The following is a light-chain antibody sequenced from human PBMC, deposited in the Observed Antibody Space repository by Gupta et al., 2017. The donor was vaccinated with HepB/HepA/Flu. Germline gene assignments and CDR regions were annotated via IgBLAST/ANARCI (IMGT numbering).Light chain of an antibody. CDR2: RNN. CDR3: SAWDRRLNGWV. CDR1: SNNVGYEG. Sequence: QAGLTQSPSVSKDLRQTATLTCTGNSNNVGYEGATWLQQHPGHPPKVVVYRNNNRPSGISERFSASRSGNTASLTITGLQPEDEADYYCSAWDRRLNGWVFGGGTKLTVL. J-gene: IGLJ3*02. V-gene: IGLV10-54*04.